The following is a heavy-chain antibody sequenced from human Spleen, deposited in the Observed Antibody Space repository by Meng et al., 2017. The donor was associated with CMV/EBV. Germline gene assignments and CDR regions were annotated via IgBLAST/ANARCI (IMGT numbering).Heavy chain of an antibody. CDR1: GFTFSSYA. J-gene: IGHJ5*02. Sequence: GESLKISCAASGFTFSSYAMHWVRQAPGKGLEWVAVISYDGSNKYYADSVKGRFTISRDNSKNTLYLQMNSLRAEDTAVYYCARGYCSSTSCYTVSWGQGTLVTVSS. CDR2: ISYDGSNK. D-gene: IGHD2-2*02. V-gene: IGHV3-30*04. CDR3: ARGYCSSTSCYTVS.